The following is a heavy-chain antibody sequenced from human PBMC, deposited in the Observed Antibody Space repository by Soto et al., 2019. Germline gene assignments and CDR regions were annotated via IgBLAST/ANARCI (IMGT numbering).Heavy chain of an antibody. D-gene: IGHD6-19*01. J-gene: IGHJ5*02. CDR3: AGSLAVAGWFDP. Sequence: QVQLVQSGAEVKKPGASVKVSCKASGDTFTSYDINWVRQATGQGLEWMGWMNPNSGNTGYAQKFQGRVTMTRNTSISTAYMELSSLRSEDTAVYYCAGSLAVAGWFDPWGQGTLVTVSS. CDR1: GDTFTSYD. CDR2: MNPNSGNT. V-gene: IGHV1-8*01.